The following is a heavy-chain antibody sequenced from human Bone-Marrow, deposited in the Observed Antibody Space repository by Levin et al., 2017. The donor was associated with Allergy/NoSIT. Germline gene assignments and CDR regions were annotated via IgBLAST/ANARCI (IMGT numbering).Heavy chain of an antibody. CDR2: IYPGDSDT. V-gene: IGHV5-51*01. D-gene: IGHD3-9*01. CDR3: VRGADDNFYFDY. J-gene: IGHJ4*02. Sequence: NAGGSLRLSCEGSGYRFTKFWIGWVRQMPGKGLEWMGIIYPGDSDTAYGPSFQGQVTISADKSISTAYLQWSSLKASDTAMYYCVRGADDNFYFDYWGQGTLVTVSS. CDR1: GYRFTKFW.